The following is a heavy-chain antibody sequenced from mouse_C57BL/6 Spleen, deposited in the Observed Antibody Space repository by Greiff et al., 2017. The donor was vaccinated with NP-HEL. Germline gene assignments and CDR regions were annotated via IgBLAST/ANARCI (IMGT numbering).Heavy chain of an antibody. CDR1: GYSITSGYY. Sequence: EVQVVESGPGLVKPSQSLSLTCSVTGYSITSGYYWNWIRQFPGNKLEWMGYISYDGSNNYNPSLKNRISITRDTSKNQFFLKLNSVTTEDTATYYCARGFYYGYDGFAYWGQGTLVTVSA. D-gene: IGHD2-2*01. V-gene: IGHV3-6*01. CDR3: ARGFYYGYDGFAY. CDR2: ISYDGSN. J-gene: IGHJ3*01.